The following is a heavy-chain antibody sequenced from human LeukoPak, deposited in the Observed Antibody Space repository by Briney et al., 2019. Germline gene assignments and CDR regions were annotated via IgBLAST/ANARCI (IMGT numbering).Heavy chain of an antibody. CDR2: FDPEDGET. J-gene: IGHJ4*02. D-gene: IGHD5-18*01. Sequence: ASVKVSCKVSGYTLTELSMHWVRQAPGKGLEWMGGFDPEDGETIYAQRFQGRVTTTEDTSTDTAYMELSRLRSDDTAVYYCARDGGRGFNYGLYYFDHWGQGTLVTVSS. CDR3: ARDGGRGFNYGLYYFDH. V-gene: IGHV1-24*01. CDR1: GYTLTELS.